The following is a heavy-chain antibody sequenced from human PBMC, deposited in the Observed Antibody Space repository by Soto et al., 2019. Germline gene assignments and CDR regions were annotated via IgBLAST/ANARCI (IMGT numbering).Heavy chain of an antibody. J-gene: IGHJ4*02. CDR2: ISESASAI. V-gene: IGHV3-48*02. CDR1: GCTFSNYA. CDR3: ARGHQPKGFDY. D-gene: IGHD2-2*01. Sequence: VGSLRLSCEASGCTFSNYAMNWVRQAPGKGLEWVSFISESASAIYHAASVKGRFTISRDNAKNSLYLQMNSLRDEDTAVYYCARGHQPKGFDYWGQGTLVTVSS.